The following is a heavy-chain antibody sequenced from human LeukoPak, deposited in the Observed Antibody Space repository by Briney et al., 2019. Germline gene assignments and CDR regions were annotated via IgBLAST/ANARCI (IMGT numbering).Heavy chain of an antibody. CDR3: AGFFYDNSGAAFDI. J-gene: IGHJ3*02. CDR2: IIPIYGSA. V-gene: IGHV1-69*13. D-gene: IGHD3-22*01. Sequence: VASVKVSCKASGGSFTFTSHAISWVRQAPGQGLEWMGGIIPIYGSATYAQKFQGRVTITSDESTRTVYMELSSLRPEDSAMHYCAGFFYDNSGAAFDIRGQGTMVTVSS. CDR1: GGSFTFTSHA.